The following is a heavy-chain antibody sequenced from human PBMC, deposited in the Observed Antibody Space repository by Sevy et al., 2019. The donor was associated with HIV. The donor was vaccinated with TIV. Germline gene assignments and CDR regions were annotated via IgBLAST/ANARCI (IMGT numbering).Heavy chain of an antibody. J-gene: IGHJ4*02. D-gene: IGHD3-22*01. CDR3: ATAPGYYDSAPFDY. CDR2: IKSKMDGETT. CDR1: GFTFSNAW. Sequence: GGSLRLSCAVSGFTFSNAWMNWVRQAPGTGLQWVGLIKSKMDGETTDYVAPVKGRFTISRDDSRNTLYLQMNSLKTEDTGVYYCATAPGYYDSAPFDYWGPGTLVTVSS. V-gene: IGHV3-15*01.